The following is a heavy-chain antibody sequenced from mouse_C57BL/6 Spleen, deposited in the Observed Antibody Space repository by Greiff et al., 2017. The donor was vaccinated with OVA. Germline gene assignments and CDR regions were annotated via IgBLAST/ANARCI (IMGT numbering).Heavy chain of an antibody. CDR1: GFTFSSYA. J-gene: IGHJ4*01. Sequence: EVKLVESGGGLVKPGGSLKLSCAASGFTFSSYAMSWVRQTPEKRLEWVATISDGGSYTYYPDNVKGRFTISRDNAKNNLYLQMSHLKSEDTAMYYCAREPTGYAMDYWGQGTSVTVSS. CDR2: ISDGGSYT. V-gene: IGHV5-4*01. CDR3: AREPTGYAMDY.